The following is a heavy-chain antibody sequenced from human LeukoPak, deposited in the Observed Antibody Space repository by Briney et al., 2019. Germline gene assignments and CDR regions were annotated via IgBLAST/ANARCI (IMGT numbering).Heavy chain of an antibody. V-gene: IGHV4-34*01. J-gene: IGHJ5*02. Sequence: SETLSLTCAVYGGSFSGYYWSWIRQPPGKGLEWIGEINHSGSTNYNPSLKSRVTISVDTSKNQFSLKLSSVPAADTAVYYCARGYPGWFDPWGQGTLVTVSS. CDR1: GGSFSGYY. CDR3: ARGYPGWFDP. CDR2: INHSGST.